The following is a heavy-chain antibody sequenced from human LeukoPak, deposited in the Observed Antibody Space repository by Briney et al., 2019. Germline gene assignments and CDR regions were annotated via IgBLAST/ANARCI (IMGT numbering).Heavy chain of an antibody. V-gene: IGHV4-61*01. CDR3: ARDLGYFGSGSYLGWFDP. J-gene: IGHJ5*02. CDR2: IFYSGST. Sequence: PSETLSLTCTVSGVSVTSDNCYWTWVRQPPGKGLDWIGHIFYSGSTHYNPSLKSRVTISVDTSKNQFTLRLISVTAADTAVYYCARDLGYFGSGSYLGWFDPWGQGTLVTVSS. CDR1: GVSVTSDNCY. D-gene: IGHD3-10*01.